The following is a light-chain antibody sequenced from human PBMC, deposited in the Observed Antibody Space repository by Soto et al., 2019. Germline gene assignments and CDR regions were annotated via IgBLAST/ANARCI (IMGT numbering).Light chain of an antibody. CDR3: QQYNSYSET. CDR1: QSISDW. CDR2: KAS. J-gene: IGKJ1*01. V-gene: IGKV1-5*03. Sequence: DIQMTQSPSTLSASVGDRVTITCRASQSISDWLAWYQQKXXKAPKLLIYKASSLESGVPSRFSGSGSGTEFTLTISSLQPDDFATYYCQQYNSYSETFGQGTKVEVK.